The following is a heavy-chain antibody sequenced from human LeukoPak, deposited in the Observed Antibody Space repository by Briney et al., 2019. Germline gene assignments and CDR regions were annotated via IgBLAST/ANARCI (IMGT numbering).Heavy chain of an antibody. CDR1: GFTFSSYA. V-gene: IGHV3-23*01. J-gene: IGHJ4*02. CDR3: ARGAPYCSGGSCMYYFDY. Sequence: GGSLRLSCAASGFTFSSYAMSWVRQAPGKGLEWVSAISGSGGSTYYADSVKGRFTISRDNAKNSLYLQINSLRAEDTAVYYCARGAPYCSGGSCMYYFDYWGQGTLVTVSS. D-gene: IGHD2-15*01. CDR2: ISGSGGST.